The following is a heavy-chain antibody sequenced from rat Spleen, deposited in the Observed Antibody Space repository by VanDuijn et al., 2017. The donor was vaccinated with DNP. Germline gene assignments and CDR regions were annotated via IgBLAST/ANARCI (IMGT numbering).Heavy chain of an antibody. Sequence: EVQLVESGGDLVQPGRSLKLSCAASGFTFSDYNMAWVRQAPKKGLEWVATIIYDGSSTYYRDFVKGRFTISRDNAKSTLYLQMDSLRSEDTATYYCTSLLLKWSFDYWGQGVMVTVSS. D-gene: IGHD1-1*01. CDR2: IIYDGSST. CDR3: TSLLLKWSFDY. J-gene: IGHJ2*01. CDR1: GFTFSDYN. V-gene: IGHV5S10*01.